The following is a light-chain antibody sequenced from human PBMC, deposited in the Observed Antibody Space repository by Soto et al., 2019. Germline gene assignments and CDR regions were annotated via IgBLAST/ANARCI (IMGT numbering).Light chain of an antibody. CDR3: QQYGYSRQST. J-gene: IGKJ3*01. CDR1: QTVTNNY. Sequence: EIVLTQSPATLSLSPGERATLSCRASQTVTNNYLAWYQQKPGLATRLLIFGASSRATGIPDRFGGSGSGTDVDLTLSSREPEDFAVDYCQQYGYSRQSTFGPGTKVEFK. V-gene: IGKV3-20*01. CDR2: GAS.